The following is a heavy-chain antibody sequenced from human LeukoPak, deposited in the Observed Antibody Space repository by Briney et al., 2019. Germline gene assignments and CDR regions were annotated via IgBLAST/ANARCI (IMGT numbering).Heavy chain of an antibody. V-gene: IGHV3-11*04. CDR3: AREVVSGYGIGGAFDI. D-gene: IGHD5-12*01. Sequence: GGSLRLSCAASGFTFSDYYMTWIRQAPGKGLEWVSYISSSGSTIYYADSVKGRFTISRDNAKNSLYLQMNSLRAEDTAVYYCAREVVSGYGIGGAFDIWGQGTMVTVSS. CDR1: GFTFSDYY. J-gene: IGHJ3*02. CDR2: ISSSGSTI.